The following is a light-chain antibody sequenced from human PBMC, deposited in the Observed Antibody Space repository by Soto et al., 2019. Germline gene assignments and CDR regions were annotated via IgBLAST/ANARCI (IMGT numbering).Light chain of an antibody. CDR2: KAS. J-gene: IGKJ5*01. V-gene: IGKV1-5*03. CDR1: QSISDW. CDR3: QQYNSYSPVT. Sequence: DLQMTQSPSTLSASVGDRVTITCRASQSISDWLAWYQQKPGKAPNLLIYKASSLESGVPSRFTGSGSGTDFTLTISSLQPDDSATYYCQQYNSYSPVTFGQGTRLEIK.